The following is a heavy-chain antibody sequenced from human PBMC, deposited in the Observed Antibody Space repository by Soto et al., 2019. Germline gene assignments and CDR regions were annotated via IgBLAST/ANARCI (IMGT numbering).Heavy chain of an antibody. CDR3: ASHYVMWRGYLCPMDY. J-gene: IGHJ4*02. V-gene: IGHV3-11*01. Sequence: GGSLRLSCAASGYTFSDYYMSWIRQAPGKGLGWISYIDTSGTKIYYADSVKGRFTITRDNAKNSLYLEMNSLRDEDTAVYYSASHYVMWRGYLCPMDYWGQGTLVTLSS. CDR2: IDTSGTKI. D-gene: IGHD3-16*01. CDR1: GYTFSDYY.